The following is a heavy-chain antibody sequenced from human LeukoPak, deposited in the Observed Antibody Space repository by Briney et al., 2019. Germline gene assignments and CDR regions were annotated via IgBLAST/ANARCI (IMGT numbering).Heavy chain of an antibody. CDR2: ISGSGGST. D-gene: IGHD6-13*01. V-gene: IGHV3-23*01. CDR1: GFTFSSYA. Sequence: GGSLRLSCAASGFTFSSYAMSWVRQAPGKGLEWVSAISGSGGSTYYADYVKGRFTISRDNSKNTLYLQMNSLRAEDTDVYYCAKDTAYSSSRAGAFDYWGQGTLVTVSS. CDR3: AKDTAYSSSRAGAFDY. J-gene: IGHJ4*02.